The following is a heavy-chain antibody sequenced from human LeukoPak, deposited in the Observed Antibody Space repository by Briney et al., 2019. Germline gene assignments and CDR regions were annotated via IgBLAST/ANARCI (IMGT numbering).Heavy chain of an antibody. CDR1: GGSISTYY. CDR3: ALLGGGPPMATPDY. V-gene: IGHV4-59*08. D-gene: IGHD3-10*01. J-gene: IGHJ4*02. Sequence: SETLSLTCTVSGGSISTYYWSWIPQWPGEGLGWVGYIYNSGSTNYNPSLKSRVTISVDTFKNQFSLKLTTVTVADTAVYFCALLGGGPPMATPDYWGQGTLVTVSS. CDR2: IYNSGST.